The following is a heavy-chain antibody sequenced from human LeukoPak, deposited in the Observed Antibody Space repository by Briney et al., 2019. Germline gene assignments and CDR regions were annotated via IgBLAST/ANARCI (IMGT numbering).Heavy chain of an antibody. D-gene: IGHD3-10*01. CDR2: IYHSGTT. CDR3: ASPTGGYYGSGSA. V-gene: IGHV4-4*02. J-gene: IGHJ5*02. CDR1: GGSIISSDW. Sequence: SGTLSLTCVVSGGSIISSDWWSWVRQPPGEGLEWIGEIYHSGTTNYNPSLKSRVTISVDKSKNQFSLKLTSVTAADTAVYYCASPTGGYYGSGSAWGQGTLVTVSS.